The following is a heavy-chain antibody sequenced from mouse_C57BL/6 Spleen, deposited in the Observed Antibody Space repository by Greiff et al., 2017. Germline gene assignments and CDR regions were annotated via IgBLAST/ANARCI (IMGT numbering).Heavy chain of an antibody. CDR1: GYTFTSYW. CDR2: INPSNGGT. J-gene: IGHJ4*01. Sequence: QVQLKQPGTELVKPGASVKLSCKASGYTFTSYWMHWVKQRPGQGLEWIGNINPSNGGTNYNEKFKSKATLTVDKSSSTAYMQLSSLTSEDSAVYYCACYGSPYYYAMDYWGQGTSVTVSS. CDR3: ACYGSPYYYAMDY. V-gene: IGHV1-53*01. D-gene: IGHD1-1*01.